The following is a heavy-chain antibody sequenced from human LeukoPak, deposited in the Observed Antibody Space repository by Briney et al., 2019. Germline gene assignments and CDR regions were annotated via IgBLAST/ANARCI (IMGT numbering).Heavy chain of an antibody. CDR1: GFTFSRSA. V-gene: IGHV3-30*04. CDR3: ANPPTVTTFHN. J-gene: IGHJ4*02. D-gene: IGHD4-11*01. Sequence: GGSLRLSCAASGFTFSRSAMHWVRQAPGKGLEWVAIISYDGGNKYYADSVKGRFTISRDNSKNTLYLQMNSLRAEDTALYYCANPPTVTTFHNWGQGTLVTVSS. CDR2: ISYDGGNK.